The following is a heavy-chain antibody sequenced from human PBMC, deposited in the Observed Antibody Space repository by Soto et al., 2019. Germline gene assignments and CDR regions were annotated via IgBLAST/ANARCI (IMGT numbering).Heavy chain of an antibody. Sequence: ASVKVSCKASGGTFSSYAISWVRQAPGQGLEWMGGIIPIFGTANYAQKFQGRVTITADESTSTAYMELSSLRSEDTAVYYCARGYYDSSGYYSKDAFDIWGQGTMVTVSS. V-gene: IGHV1-69*13. D-gene: IGHD3-22*01. CDR3: ARGYYDSSGYYSKDAFDI. CDR1: GGTFSSYA. CDR2: IIPIFGTA. J-gene: IGHJ3*02.